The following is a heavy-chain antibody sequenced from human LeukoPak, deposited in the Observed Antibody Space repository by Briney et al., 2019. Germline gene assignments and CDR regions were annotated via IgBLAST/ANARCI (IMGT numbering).Heavy chain of an antibody. CDR3: ANWDPPGIDFWSGYSQYYFDY. D-gene: IGHD3-3*01. CDR2: ISGSGGST. CDR1: GFTFSSYA. Sequence: QPGGSLRLSCAASGFTFSSYAMSWVRQAPGKGLEWVSAISGSGGSTYYADSVKGRFTISRDNSKNTLYLQMNSLRAEDTAVYYCANWDPPGIDFWSGYSQYYFDYWGQGTLVTVSS. V-gene: IGHV3-23*01. J-gene: IGHJ4*02.